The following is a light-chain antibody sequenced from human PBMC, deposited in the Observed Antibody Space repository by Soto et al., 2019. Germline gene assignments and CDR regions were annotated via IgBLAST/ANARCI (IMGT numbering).Light chain of an antibody. CDR2: GAS. CDR1: QSVNNN. Sequence: VLTQSPGTLSLSPGERATLSCRASQSVNNNYLAWYQQKPGQSPRLLIYGASIRATAIPARFSGSGSGTEFTLTISSLQSEDFAVYFCQQYDNWPYTFGQGTKLEIK. V-gene: IGKV3-15*01. J-gene: IGKJ2*01. CDR3: QQYDNWPYT.